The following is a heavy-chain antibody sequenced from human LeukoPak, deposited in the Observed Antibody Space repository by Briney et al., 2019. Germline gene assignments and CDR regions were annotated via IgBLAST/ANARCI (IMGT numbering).Heavy chain of an antibody. V-gene: IGHV4-59*01. D-gene: IGHD2-15*01. CDR1: GGSISSYY. CDR3: ARVVVVAAINWFDP. Sequence: SETLSLTCTVSGGSISSYYWSWIRQPPGKGLGWVGYIYYSGSTNYNPSLKSRVTISVDTSKNQFSLKLSSVTAADTAVYYCARVVVVAAINWFDPWGQGTLVTVSS. J-gene: IGHJ5*02. CDR2: IYYSGST.